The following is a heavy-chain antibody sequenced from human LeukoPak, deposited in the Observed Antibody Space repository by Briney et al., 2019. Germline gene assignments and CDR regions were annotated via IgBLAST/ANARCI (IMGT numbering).Heavy chain of an antibody. CDR2: IYHSGST. CDR3: ARGYSYGLFDP. CDR1: GGSISSYY. D-gene: IGHD5-18*01. J-gene: IGHJ5*02. Sequence: SETLSLTCTVSGGSISSYYWSWIRQPPGKGLEWIGSIYHSGSTYYNPSLKSRVTISVDTSKNQFSLKLSSVTAADTAVYYCARGYSYGLFDPWGQGTLVTVSS. V-gene: IGHV4-38-2*02.